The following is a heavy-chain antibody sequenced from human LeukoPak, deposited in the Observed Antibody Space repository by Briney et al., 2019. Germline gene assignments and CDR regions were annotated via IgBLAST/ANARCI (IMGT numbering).Heavy chain of an antibody. D-gene: IGHD5-18*01. J-gene: IGHJ3*02. CDR3: ARDPIRQLWYLDAFDI. CDR1: GGSISSYY. CDR2: IYTSGST. V-gene: IGHV4-4*07. Sequence: TSETLSLTCTVSGGSISSYYWSWIRQPAGKGLEWIGRIYTSGSTNYNPSLKSRVTMSVDTSKNQFSLKLSSVTAADTAVYYCARDPIRQLWYLDAFDIWGQGTMVTVSS.